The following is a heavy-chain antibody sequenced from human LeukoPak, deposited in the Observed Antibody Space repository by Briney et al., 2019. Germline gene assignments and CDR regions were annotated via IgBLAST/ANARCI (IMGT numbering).Heavy chain of an antibody. CDR3: ATQSSGSYYRY. Sequence: ASVKVSCKASGYTFTSYYMHWVRQAPGQGLEWMGIINPSGGSTSYAQKFQGRVTMTRDTSTSTVYMELRSLRSDDTAVYYCATQSSGSYYRYWGQGTLVTVSS. D-gene: IGHD1-26*01. J-gene: IGHJ4*02. CDR2: INPSGGST. CDR1: GYTFTSYY. V-gene: IGHV1-46*01.